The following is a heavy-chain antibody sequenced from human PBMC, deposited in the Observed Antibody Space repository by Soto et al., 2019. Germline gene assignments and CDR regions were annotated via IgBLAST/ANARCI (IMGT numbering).Heavy chain of an antibody. D-gene: IGHD6-19*01. CDR3: ARERAVPSWIDS. J-gene: IGHJ5*01. CDR1: GGSVSSNY. V-gene: IGHV4-4*07. CDR2: TYTSGTT. Sequence: SETLSLTCTVYGGSVSSNYWSWIRQSAGKGLEWIGRTYTSGTTDYNPSLRGRVTISVDTSKNQFSLKMTSVTAADTAVYYCARERAVPSWIDSWGQGILVTVSS.